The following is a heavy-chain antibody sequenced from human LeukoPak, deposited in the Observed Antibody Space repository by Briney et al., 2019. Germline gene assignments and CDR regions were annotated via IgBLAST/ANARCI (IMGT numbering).Heavy chain of an antibody. V-gene: IGHV3-20*04. D-gene: IGHD3-22*01. CDR1: GFNFDDYG. CDR3: ARGRWPMDYDSSGYYPFDY. J-gene: IGHJ4*02. Sequence: PGGSLRLSCAASGFNFDDYGMSWVRQAPGKGLEWVSGINWNGGSTGYADSVKGRFTISRDNAKNSLYLQMNSLRAEDTALYYCARGRWPMDYDSSGYYPFDYWGQGTLVTVSS. CDR2: INWNGGST.